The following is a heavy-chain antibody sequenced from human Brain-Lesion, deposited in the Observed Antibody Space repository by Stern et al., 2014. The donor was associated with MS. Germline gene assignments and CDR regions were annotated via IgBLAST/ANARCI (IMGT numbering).Heavy chain of an antibody. J-gene: IGHJ6*02. Sequence: QVQLVQSGPGLVKPSQTLSLSCTVSGGSISSGGYYWSWIRQPAGKGLEWIGRIFNSGSPSYNPSLKSRVTISMNTSKNQFSLRLTSMTAADTAVYYCARGRVVPGFQYYATDVWGQGTTVIVSS. V-gene: IGHV4-61*02. CDR3: ARGRVVPGFQYYATDV. D-gene: IGHD2-2*01. CDR1: GGSISSGGYY. CDR2: IFNSGSP.